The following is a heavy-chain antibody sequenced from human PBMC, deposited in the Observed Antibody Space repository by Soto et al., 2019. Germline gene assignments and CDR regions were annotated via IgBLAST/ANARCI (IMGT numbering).Heavy chain of an antibody. V-gene: IGHV4-4*07. CDR3: VRDGTKTLRVWFDT. CDR2: IYSTGTT. D-gene: IGHD1-1*01. J-gene: IGHJ5*02. CDR1: GASISGFY. Sequence: SETLSLTCTVSGASISGFYWSWIRKSAGKGLEWIGRIYSTGTTDYNPSLKSRVMMSVDTSKKQFSLKLRSVTAADTVVYYCVRDGTKTLRVWFDTCGEGISVTVSP.